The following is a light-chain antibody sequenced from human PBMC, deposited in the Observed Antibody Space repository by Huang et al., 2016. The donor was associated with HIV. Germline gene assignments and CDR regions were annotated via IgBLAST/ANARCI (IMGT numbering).Light chain of an antibody. V-gene: IGKV3-15*01. CDR1: ESVGSS. J-gene: IGKJ4*01. Sequence: EIVMTQSPATLSVSPGERVILSCRASESVGSSLAWYQQKPGQAPRLLIYGASTRASGVPPRFSGSGSGTECTLSISGLQSVDFAVYYCQQYDKWPPLLTFGGGTKVEIK. CDR3: QQYDKWPPLLT. CDR2: GAS.